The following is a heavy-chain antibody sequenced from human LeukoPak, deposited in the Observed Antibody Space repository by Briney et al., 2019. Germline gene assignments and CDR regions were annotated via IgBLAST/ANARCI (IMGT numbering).Heavy chain of an antibody. V-gene: IGHV3-23*01. CDR2: ISGGGGTT. J-gene: IGHJ4*02. Sequence: GGSLRLSCAASGFTFSSYAMNWVRQAPGKGLEWVSAISGGGGTTYYADSVKGRFTISRDNSKNTLYLQMNSLRAEDTAVYYCAKDLYLTGYSFDYWGQGTLVTVSS. CDR1: GFTFSSYA. CDR3: AKDLYLTGYSFDY. D-gene: IGHD3-9*01.